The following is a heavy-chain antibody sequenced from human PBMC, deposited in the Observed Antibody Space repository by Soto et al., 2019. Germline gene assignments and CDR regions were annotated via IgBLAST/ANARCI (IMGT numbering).Heavy chain of an antibody. D-gene: IGHD5-18*01. CDR1: GYSFTSYW. Sequence: PAESLKISCKGSGYSFTSYWLGWVRQMPGKGLEWMGIIYPGDSDTRYSQSFQGQVTISADKSISTAYLQWRSLKASDTAMYYCARQGIQRWSFDYWGQGTLVTVSS. V-gene: IGHV5-51*01. J-gene: IGHJ4*02. CDR2: IYPGDSDT. CDR3: ARQGIQRWSFDY.